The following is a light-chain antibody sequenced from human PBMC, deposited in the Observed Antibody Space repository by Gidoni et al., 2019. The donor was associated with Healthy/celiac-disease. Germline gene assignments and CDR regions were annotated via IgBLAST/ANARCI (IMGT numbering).Light chain of an antibody. V-gene: IGKV1-5*03. J-gene: IGKJ2*01. Sequence: DIQMTQSPSTLAASVGDRVTITCRASQSISSWLAWYQQKTGKAPKLLIYKASSLESGVPSRFSGIGSGTEFTLTISSRQPYDFATYYCQQYNSYLVTFGQGTKLEIK. CDR2: KAS. CDR3: QQYNSYLVT. CDR1: QSISSW.